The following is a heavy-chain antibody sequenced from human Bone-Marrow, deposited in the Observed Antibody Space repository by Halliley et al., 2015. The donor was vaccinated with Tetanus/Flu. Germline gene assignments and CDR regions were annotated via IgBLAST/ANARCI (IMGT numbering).Heavy chain of an antibody. J-gene: IGHJ4*02. D-gene: IGHD5-12*01. Sequence: QLVQSGAEVKKPGESLKISCKGSGYSFSSYWIVWVRQMPGKGLEWMGIIYPGDSDTRYRPSFQGQCTISADKSISTAYLQWTSLKASATAIYYCASLSPPKCQNVDPCALYWGQGTLVTVS. CDR3: ASLSPPKCQNVDPCALY. CDR2: IYPGDSDT. V-gene: IGHV5-51*03. CDR1: GYSFSSYW.